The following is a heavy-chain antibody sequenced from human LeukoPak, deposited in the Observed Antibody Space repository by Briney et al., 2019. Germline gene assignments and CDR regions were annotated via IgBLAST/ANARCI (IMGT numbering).Heavy chain of an antibody. CDR1: GYTFTSYD. Sequence: ASVKVSCKASGYTFTSYDISWVRQAPGQGLEWMGGIIPIFGTANYAQKFQGRVTITADESTSTAYMELSSLRSEDTAVYYCARTTKTILTGYYIGEPDYWGQGTLVTVSS. D-gene: IGHD3-9*01. J-gene: IGHJ4*02. V-gene: IGHV1-69*13. CDR2: IIPIFGTA. CDR3: ARTTKTILTGYYIGEPDY.